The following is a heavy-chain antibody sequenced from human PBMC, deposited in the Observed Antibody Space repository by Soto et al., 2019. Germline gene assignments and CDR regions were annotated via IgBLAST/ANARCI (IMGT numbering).Heavy chain of an antibody. Sequence: PSETLSLTCTVSGGSISSYCWSWIRQPPGKGLEWIGYIYYSGITDYNPSLKSRVTISVDTSKSQFSLKLSSVTAADTAVYYCAREPLRGNSFDYWGQGTLVTVSS. J-gene: IGHJ4*02. CDR3: AREPLRGNSFDY. V-gene: IGHV4-59*12. CDR1: GGSISSYC. CDR2: IYYSGIT.